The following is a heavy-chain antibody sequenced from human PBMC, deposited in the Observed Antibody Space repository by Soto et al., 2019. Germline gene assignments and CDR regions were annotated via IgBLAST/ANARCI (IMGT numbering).Heavy chain of an antibody. V-gene: IGHV1-46*01. CDR3: ARDVNYYGSGSYYSSYYYRMDV. D-gene: IGHD3-10*01. J-gene: IGHJ6*02. CDR2: INPSGGST. CDR1: GYTFTSYY. Sequence: EASVKVSCKASGYTFTSYYMHWVRQAPGQGXEWMGIINPSGGSTSYAQKFQGRVTMTRDTSTSTVYMELSSLRSEDTAVYYCARDVNYYGSGSYYSSYYYRMDVWGQGTTVTVSS.